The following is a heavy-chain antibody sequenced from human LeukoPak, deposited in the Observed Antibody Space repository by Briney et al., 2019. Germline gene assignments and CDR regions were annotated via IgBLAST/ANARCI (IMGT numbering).Heavy chain of an antibody. CDR3: ASYDSSGYYFLDY. CDR2: IYYSGST. D-gene: IGHD3-22*01. CDR1: GGSISSSSYY. Sequence: SETLSLTCTVSGGSISSSSYYWGWIRQPPGKGLEWIGSIYYSGSTYYNPSLKSRVTISVDTSKNQSSLKLSSVTAADTAVYYCASYDSSGYYFLDYWGQGTLVTVSS. V-gene: IGHV4-39*01. J-gene: IGHJ4*02.